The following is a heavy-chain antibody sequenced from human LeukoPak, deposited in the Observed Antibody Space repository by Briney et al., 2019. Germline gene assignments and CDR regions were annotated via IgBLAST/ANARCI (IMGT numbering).Heavy chain of an antibody. CDR2: IFYSGST. CDR1: GGSISSYY. CDR3: ARGPHSSSWQGDFDY. Sequence: PSETLSLTCTVSGGSISSYYWSWIRQPPGKGLEWIGYIFYSGSTNYNPSLKSRVTISVDTSKNQFSLKLSSVTAADTAVYYCARGPHSSSWQGDFDYWGQGTLVTVSS. V-gene: IGHV4-59*01. J-gene: IGHJ4*02. D-gene: IGHD6-13*01.